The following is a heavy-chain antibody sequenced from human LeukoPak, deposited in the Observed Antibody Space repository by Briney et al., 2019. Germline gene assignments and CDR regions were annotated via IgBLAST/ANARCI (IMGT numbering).Heavy chain of an antibody. J-gene: IGHJ4*02. V-gene: IGHV3-23*01. Sequence: PGGSLRLSCAASGFAFSGYAMSWVRQAPGKGLKWVSGISSSDSTYYADSVKGQFTISRDTSKNTLYLQVNSLRAEDTAVYYCAKGRSASSSGGFFDYWGQGTLVTVSS. CDR2: ISSSDST. D-gene: IGHD6-6*01. CDR1: GFAFSGYA. CDR3: AKGRSASSSGGFFDY.